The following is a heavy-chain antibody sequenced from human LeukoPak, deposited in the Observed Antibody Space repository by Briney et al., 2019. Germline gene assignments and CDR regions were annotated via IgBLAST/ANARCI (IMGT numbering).Heavy chain of an antibody. CDR1: GFTFSSYG. J-gene: IGHJ6*03. Sequence: PGRSLRLSCAASGFTFSSYGMHWVRQAPGKGLEWVAVIWYDGSNKYYADSVKGRFTISRDNSKNTMYLQMNSLRAEDTAVYYCAKPGGRITIFGNYMDVWGKGTTVTVSS. D-gene: IGHD3-3*01. CDR3: AKPGGRITIFGNYMDV. V-gene: IGHV3-33*06. CDR2: IWYDGSNK.